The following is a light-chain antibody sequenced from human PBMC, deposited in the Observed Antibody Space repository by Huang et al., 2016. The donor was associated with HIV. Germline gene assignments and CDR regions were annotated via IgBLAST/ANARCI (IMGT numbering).Light chain of an antibody. CDR3: QQYYSAPFT. V-gene: IGKV4-1*01. CDR2: WAS. CDR1: QSVLYSSNNKNY. J-gene: IGKJ3*01. Sequence: DIVMTQSPDSLAVSLGERATINCKSSQSVLYSSNNKNYLAWYQQKSGQPPKLLIYWASTRESGVPDRFSGGGSGTDFTLTISGLQAEDVAVYYCQQYYSAPFTFGPGTKVDIK.